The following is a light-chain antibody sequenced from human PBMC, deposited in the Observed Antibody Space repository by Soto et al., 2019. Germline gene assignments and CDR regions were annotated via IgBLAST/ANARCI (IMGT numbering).Light chain of an antibody. CDR1: SSNIGAGYE. J-gene: IGLJ1*01. CDR2: EDT. Sequence: QSVLTQPPSVSGAPGERVTISCTGSSSNIGAGYEVHWYQQLPGTSPKLLIYEDTDRPSGVPDRFSGSKSGTSASLAITGLLAEDEADYYCQSYDNSLSGSYVFGTGTKLTVL. CDR3: QSYDNSLSGSYV. V-gene: IGLV1-40*01.